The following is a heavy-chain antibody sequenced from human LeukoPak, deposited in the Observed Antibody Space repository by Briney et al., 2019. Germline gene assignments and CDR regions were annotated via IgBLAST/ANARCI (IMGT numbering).Heavy chain of an antibody. CDR2: IKQDGSEK. D-gene: IGHD4-11*01. CDR3: VRDRDYSMDY. V-gene: IGHV3-7*01. Sequence: PGGSLRLSCAASGFTFSSHWMVWVRQAPGKGLDWVANIKQDGSEKSYVDSVKGRFTISRDNAKNSLYLQMNSLRAEDTAVYYCVRDRDYSMDYWGQGTLVTVSS. J-gene: IGHJ4*02. CDR1: GFTFSSHW.